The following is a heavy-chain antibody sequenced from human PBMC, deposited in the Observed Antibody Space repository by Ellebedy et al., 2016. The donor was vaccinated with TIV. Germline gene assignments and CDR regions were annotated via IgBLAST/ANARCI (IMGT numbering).Heavy chain of an antibody. D-gene: IGHD1-26*01. J-gene: IGHJ4*02. CDR1: GLPFSSYS. CDR3: ASSAGANFDY. CDR2: ISSRSSTI. V-gene: IGHV3-48*02. Sequence: GESLKISCAASGLPFSSYSMNWVRQAPGKGLEWVSYISSRSSTIYYADSVKGRFTISRDNAKNSLYLQMNSLRDEDTAVYYCASSAGANFDYWGQGTLVTVSS.